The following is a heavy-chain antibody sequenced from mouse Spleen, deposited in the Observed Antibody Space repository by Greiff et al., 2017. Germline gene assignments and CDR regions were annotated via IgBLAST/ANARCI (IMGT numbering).Heavy chain of an antibody. Sequence: EVQLQQSGGGLVKLGGSLKLSCAASGFTFSSYAMSWVRQTPEKRLEWVATISSGGGNTYYPDSVKGRFTISRDNAKNTLYLQMSSLKSEDTAMYYCARQIYYYGSRYFDYWGQGTTLTVSS. V-gene: IGHV5-9-3*01. D-gene: IGHD1-1*01. CDR2: ISSGGGNT. CDR1: GFTFSSYA. J-gene: IGHJ2*01. CDR3: ARQIYYYGSRYFDY.